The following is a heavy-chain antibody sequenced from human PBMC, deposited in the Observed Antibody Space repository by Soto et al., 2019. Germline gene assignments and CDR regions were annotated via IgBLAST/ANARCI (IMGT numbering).Heavy chain of an antibody. J-gene: IGHJ4*02. D-gene: IGHD2-2*01. Sequence: QVQLVETGGGLVKPGGSLRLSCAASGFTFSDYYMSWIRQAPGKGLEWVSYISSSSSYTNYADSVKGRFTIYRDNAKNSLYLQMKSLRAEDTAVYYCARARRCSSTSCYGSLAGFGGNEGYWGQGTLVTVSS. CDR2: ISSSSSYT. CDR1: GFTFSDYY. V-gene: IGHV3-11*06. CDR3: ARARRCSSTSCYGSLAGFGGNEGY.